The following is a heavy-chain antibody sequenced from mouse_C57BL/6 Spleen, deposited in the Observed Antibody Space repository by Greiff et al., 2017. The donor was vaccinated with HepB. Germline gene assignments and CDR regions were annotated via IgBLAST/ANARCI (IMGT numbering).Heavy chain of an antibody. D-gene: IGHD2-5*01. CDR1: GYTFTDYE. Sequence: QVQLQQSGAELVRPGASVTLSCKASGYTFTDYEMHWVKQTPVHGLEWIGAIDPETGGTAYNQKFKGKAILTADKSSSTAYMELRSLTSEDSAVYYCTRSPLYYSNYRWYFDVWGTGTTVTVSS. CDR3: TRSPLYYSNYRWYFDV. J-gene: IGHJ1*03. CDR2: IDPETGGT. V-gene: IGHV1-15*01.